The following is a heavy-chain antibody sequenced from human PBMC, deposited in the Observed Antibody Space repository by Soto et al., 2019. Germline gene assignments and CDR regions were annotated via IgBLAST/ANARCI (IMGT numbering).Heavy chain of an antibody. CDR3: AKAALQWLRSEGYFDY. D-gene: IGHD5-12*01. CDR2: ISYDGSNK. Sequence: QVQLVESGGGVVQPGRSLRLSCAASGFTFSSYGMHWVRQAPGKGLEWVAVISYDGSNKYYADSVKGRFTISRDNSKNTLYLQMNSLRAEDTAVYYCAKAALQWLRSEGYFDYWGQGTLVTVSS. CDR1: GFTFSSYG. V-gene: IGHV3-30*18. J-gene: IGHJ4*02.